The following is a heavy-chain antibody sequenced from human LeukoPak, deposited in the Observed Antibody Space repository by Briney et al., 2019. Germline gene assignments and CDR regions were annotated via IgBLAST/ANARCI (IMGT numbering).Heavy chain of an antibody. CDR3: ARVPYSSGWHVNFDY. Sequence: GRSLRLSCAVSGFTFDDYAMHWVRQAPGKGLEWVSGISWSSDNVAYADSVKGRFTISRDNAKNSLYLQMNSLRAEDTALYYCARVPYSSGWHVNFDYWGQGTLVTVSS. D-gene: IGHD6-19*01. V-gene: IGHV3-9*01. CDR2: ISWSSDNV. CDR1: GFTFDDYA. J-gene: IGHJ4*02.